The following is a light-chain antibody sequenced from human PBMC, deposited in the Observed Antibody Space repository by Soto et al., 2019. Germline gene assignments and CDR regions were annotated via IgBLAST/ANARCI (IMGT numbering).Light chain of an antibody. CDR3: SSYTSSSTLYV. Sequence: QSALTQPASVSGSPGQSITISCAGTSSDVGNYNVVSWYQQHPGKAPKLMIYENNKRPSGVSNRFSGSKSGNTASLTISGLQAEDEADYYCSSYTSSSTLYVFGTGTQLTVL. CDR2: ENN. V-gene: IGLV2-14*02. J-gene: IGLJ1*01. CDR1: SSDVGNYNV.